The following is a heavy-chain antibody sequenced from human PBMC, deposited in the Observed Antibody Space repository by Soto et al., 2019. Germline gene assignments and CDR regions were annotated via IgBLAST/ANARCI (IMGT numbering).Heavy chain of an antibody. J-gene: IGHJ6*02. Sequence: PGGSLRLSCAASGFTFSSYDMHWVRQATGKGLEWVSAIGTAGDTYYPGSVKGRFTISRENAKNSLYLQMNSLRAEDTAVYYCASSVNTIGIAVAGTPLYYYYGMDVWGQGTTVTVSS. V-gene: IGHV3-13*01. D-gene: IGHD6-19*01. CDR2: IGTAGDT. CDR1: GFTFSSYD. CDR3: ASSVNTIGIAVAGTPLYYYYGMDV.